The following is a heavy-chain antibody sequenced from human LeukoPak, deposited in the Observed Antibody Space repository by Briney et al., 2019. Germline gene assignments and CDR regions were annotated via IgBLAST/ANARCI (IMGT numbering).Heavy chain of an antibody. J-gene: IGHJ4*02. CDR1: GGSISSSNW. Sequence: SGTLSLTCAVSGGSISSSNWWSWVRQPPGKGLEWIGKIYHSGSTNYNPSLKSRVTISVDKSKNQFSLKLSSVTAADTAVYYCARSGGIAVAGSFDYWGQGTLVTVSS. CDR2: IYHSGST. D-gene: IGHD6-19*01. V-gene: IGHV4-4*02. CDR3: ARSGGIAVAGSFDY.